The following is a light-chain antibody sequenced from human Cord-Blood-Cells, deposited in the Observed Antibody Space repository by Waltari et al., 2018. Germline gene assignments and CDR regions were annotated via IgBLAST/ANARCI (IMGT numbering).Light chain of an antibody. V-gene: IGKV3-11*01. CDR1: RGVSSY. CDR2: DAS. CDR3: QQRSNWLT. J-gene: IGKJ3*01. Sequence: EIVLTQSPATLSLSPGERATLSCRASRGVSSYFAWYQQKPGQAPRLLIYDASNRATGIPARFSGSGSGTDFTLTISSLEPEDFAVYYCQQRSNWLTFGPGTKVDIK.